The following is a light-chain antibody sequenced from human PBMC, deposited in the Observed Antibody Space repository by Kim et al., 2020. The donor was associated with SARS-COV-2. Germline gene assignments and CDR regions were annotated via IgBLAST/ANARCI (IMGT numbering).Light chain of an antibody. CDR2: DAS. J-gene: IGKJ3*01. CDR1: QSVSSY. V-gene: IGKV3-11*01. Sequence: EIVLTQSPATLSLSPGERATLSCRASQSVSSYLAWYQQKPGQAPRLLIYDASNRATGIPARFSGSGSGTDFTLTISSLEPEDFAVYYCQQSSNRVFTFGPGTKVDIK. CDR3: QQSSNRVFT.